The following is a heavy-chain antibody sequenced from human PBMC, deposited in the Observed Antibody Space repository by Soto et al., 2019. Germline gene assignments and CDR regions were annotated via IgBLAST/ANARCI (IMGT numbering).Heavy chain of an antibody. CDR1: GGTFSSYA. CDR2: SIPIFGTA. V-gene: IGHV1-69*01. CDR3: AREIGHCSGGSCYSLGGY. J-gene: IGHJ4*02. Sequence: QVQLVQSGAEVKKPGSSVKVSCKASGGTFSSYAISWVRQAPGQGLEWMGGSIPIFGTANYAQKFQGRVTITADESTSTAYMELSSLRSEDTAVYYCAREIGHCSGGSCYSLGGYWGQGTLVTVSS. D-gene: IGHD2-15*01.